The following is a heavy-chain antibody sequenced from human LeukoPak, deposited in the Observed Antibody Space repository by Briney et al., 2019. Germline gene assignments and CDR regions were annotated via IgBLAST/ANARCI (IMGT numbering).Heavy chain of an antibody. CDR2: IYYSGST. Sequence: PSETLSLTCTVSGGSVSSGTYYWSWIRQPPGKGLEWIGYIYYSGSTNYNPYLKSRVTISMDTSKNQFSLKLSSVTAADTAVYYCARGGGSSGWPYFDYWGQGTLVTVSS. J-gene: IGHJ4*02. D-gene: IGHD6-19*01. V-gene: IGHV4-61*01. CDR3: ARGGGSSGWPYFDY. CDR1: GGSVSSGTYY.